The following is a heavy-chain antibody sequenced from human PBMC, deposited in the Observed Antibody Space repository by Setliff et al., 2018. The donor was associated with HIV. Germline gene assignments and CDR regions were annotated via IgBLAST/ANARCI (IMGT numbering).Heavy chain of an antibody. CDR3: ARGSSVGWEVLRTDY. Sequence: ASVKVSCKASGGTFSSYGISWVRQAPGQGLEWMAWINAVNGNTKYSQKFQGRVTITKDTSASTAYMELSSLRSEDTAVYYCARGSSVGWEVLRTDYWGQGTVVTVSS. J-gene: IGHJ4*02. D-gene: IGHD1-26*01. CDR2: INAVNGNT. CDR1: GGTFSSYG. V-gene: IGHV1-3*01.